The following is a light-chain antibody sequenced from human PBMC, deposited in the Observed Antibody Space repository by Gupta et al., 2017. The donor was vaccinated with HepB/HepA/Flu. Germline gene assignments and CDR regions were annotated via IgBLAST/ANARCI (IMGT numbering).Light chain of an antibody. CDR3: QQYDDLGLT. CDR2: DAS. Sequence: DIQMTQSPSSLSASVGDRVTITCQASKDISSSLNWYHQQKPGKAPKILIYDASNLETGVPSRFSGSGSGTDFTVIISDMQPEVIGTYYCQQYDDLGLTFGGGTKVEIK. J-gene: IGKJ4*01. CDR1: KDISSS. V-gene: IGKV1-33*01.